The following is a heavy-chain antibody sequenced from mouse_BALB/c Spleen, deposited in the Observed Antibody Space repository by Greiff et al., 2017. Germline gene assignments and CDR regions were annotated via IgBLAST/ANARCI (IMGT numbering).Heavy chain of an antibody. CDR3: TRGTVVATKRVPYYFDY. J-gene: IGHJ2*01. CDR2: IRLKSNNYAT. CDR1: GFTFSNYW. V-gene: IGHV6-6*02. Sequence: EVQRVESGGGLVQPGGSMKLSCVASGFTFSNYWMNWVRQSPEKGLEWVAEIRLKSNNYATHYAESVKGRFTISRDDSKSSVYLQMNNLRAEDTGIYYCTRGTVVATKRVPYYFDYWGQGTTLTVSS. D-gene: IGHD1-1*01.